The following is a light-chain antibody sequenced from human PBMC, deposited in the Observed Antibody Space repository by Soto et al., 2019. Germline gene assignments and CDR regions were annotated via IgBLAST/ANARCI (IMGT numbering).Light chain of an antibody. J-gene: IGKJ1*01. CDR1: QSLLHSNGYNY. CDR3: VQALQSPPLT. V-gene: IGKV2-28*01. CDR2: LGS. Sequence: DIVGTQSPLTLPVTPGETASISCRSSQSLLHSNGYNYLDWYLQKPGQSPQLLIYLGSNRASGVPDRFSGSGSGTDFTLKISRVEAEDVGVYYCVQALQSPPLTFGQGTKVEIK.